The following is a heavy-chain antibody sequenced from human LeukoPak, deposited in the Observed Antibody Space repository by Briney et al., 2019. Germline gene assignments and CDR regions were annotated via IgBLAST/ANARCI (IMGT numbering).Heavy chain of an antibody. CDR2: IYYSGST. J-gene: IGHJ4*02. CDR3: ARTAYSHFDY. CDR1: GGSISSYY. V-gene: IGHV4-59*01. Sequence: SETLSLTCTVSGGSISSYYLSWIRQPPGKGLEWIGYIYYSGSTNYNPSLKSRVTISVDTSKNQFSLKLSSVTAADTAVYYCARTAYSHFDYWGQGSLVTVSS. D-gene: IGHD4-11*01.